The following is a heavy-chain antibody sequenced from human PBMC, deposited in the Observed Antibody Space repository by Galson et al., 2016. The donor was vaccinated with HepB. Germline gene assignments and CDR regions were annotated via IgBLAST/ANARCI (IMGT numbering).Heavy chain of an antibody. J-gene: IGHJ4*02. CDR1: GGSVSSGSYY. Sequence: SETLSLTCTVSGGSVSSGSYYWSWIRQPPGKGLEWIGYIHYSGSTNYNPSLKSRVTISGDTSKNQFSLRLRSVTAADTAVYYCARGYCSAGICFPTNYWGQGTLVSVSS. CDR2: IHYSGST. D-gene: IGHD2-15*01. V-gene: IGHV4-61*01. CDR3: ARGYCSAGICFPTNY.